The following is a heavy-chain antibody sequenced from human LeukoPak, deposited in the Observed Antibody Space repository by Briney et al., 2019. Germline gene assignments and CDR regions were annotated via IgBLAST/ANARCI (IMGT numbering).Heavy chain of an antibody. Sequence: PSETLSLTCTASGGSISSYYWSWIRQPPGKGLEWIGEIFYSGSTNYNPSLQSRVTISVDTSKNQFSLRLTSVTAADTAVYYCARRRTQGGGRLSHWYLDLWGRGALVTVSS. V-gene: IGHV4-59*08. CDR1: GGSISSYY. CDR3: ARRRTQGGGRLSHWYLDL. D-gene: IGHD1-14*01. CDR2: IFYSGST. J-gene: IGHJ2*01.